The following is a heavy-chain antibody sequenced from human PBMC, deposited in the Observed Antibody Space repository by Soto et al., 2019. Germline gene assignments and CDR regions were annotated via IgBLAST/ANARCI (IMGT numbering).Heavy chain of an antibody. V-gene: IGHV3-7*01. CDR1: GFSFSNYW. CDR2: IKQPGSAE. CDR3: ACLDTVVVRTAGY. J-gene: IGHJ4*02. D-gene: IGHD5-18*01. Sequence: HPGGSLRLSCVASGFSFSNYWVSWVRQAPGKGLEWVANIKQPGSAEYYVDSVRGRFTISKDSAKNSLYLQMNSLRVEDTAVYYWACLDTVVVRTAGYWGQGTLVTVSS.